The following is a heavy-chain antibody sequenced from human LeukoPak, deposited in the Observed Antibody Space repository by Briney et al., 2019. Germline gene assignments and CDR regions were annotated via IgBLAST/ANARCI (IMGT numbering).Heavy chain of an antibody. Sequence: GGSLRLSCAASGFTFSSYGMHWVRQAPGKGLEWVAVIWYDGSNKYYADSVKGRFTISRDNSKNTLYLQMNSLRAEDTVVYYCARQRFGQYFDYWGQGTLVTVSS. D-gene: IGHD3-10*01. CDR3: ARQRFGQYFDY. J-gene: IGHJ4*02. V-gene: IGHV3-33*01. CDR2: IWYDGSNK. CDR1: GFTFSSYG.